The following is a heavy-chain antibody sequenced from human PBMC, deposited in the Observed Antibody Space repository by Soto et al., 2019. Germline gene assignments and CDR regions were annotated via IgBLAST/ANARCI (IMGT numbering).Heavy chain of an antibody. Sequence: QLQLQESGPGLVKPSETLSLTCTVSGGSISSSSYYWGWIRQPPGKGLEWIGSIYYSGRTYYNPSLKVRVPXSXDXXKNQFSRKLSSVTAADTAVYYCASPKIAFYNWFDPWGQGTLVTVSS. CDR2: IYYSGRT. V-gene: IGHV4-39*01. J-gene: IGHJ5*02. CDR3: ASPKIAFYNWFDP. CDR1: GGSISSSSYY. D-gene: IGHD3-3*02.